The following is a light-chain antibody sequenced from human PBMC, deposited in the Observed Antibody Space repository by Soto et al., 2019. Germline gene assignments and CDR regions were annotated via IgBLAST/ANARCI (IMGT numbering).Light chain of an antibody. CDR2: GPS. CDR3: QQRSNWPRFT. CDR1: QSVTSN. V-gene: IGKV3-15*01. Sequence: EIVMTQSPATLSVSPGERATLSCRASQSVTSNLAWYQQKPGQAPRLLIYGPSTRATGIPARFSGSGSGTDFTLTISSLEPEDFAVYYCQQRSNWPRFTFGPGTKVDIK. J-gene: IGKJ3*01.